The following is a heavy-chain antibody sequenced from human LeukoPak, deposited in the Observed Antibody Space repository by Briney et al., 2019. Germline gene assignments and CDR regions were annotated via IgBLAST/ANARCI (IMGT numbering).Heavy chain of an antibody. CDR1: GFTVSSNY. CDR2: IYSGGST. Sequence: GGSLRLSCAASGFTVSSNYMSWVRQAPGKGLEWVSVIYSGGSTYYADSVKGRFTISRDNSKNTLYLQMNSLRAEDTAVYYCARDDCSSTSCTYHFDYWGQGTLVTVSS. D-gene: IGHD2-2*01. V-gene: IGHV3-66*01. CDR3: ARDDCSSTSCTYHFDY. J-gene: IGHJ4*02.